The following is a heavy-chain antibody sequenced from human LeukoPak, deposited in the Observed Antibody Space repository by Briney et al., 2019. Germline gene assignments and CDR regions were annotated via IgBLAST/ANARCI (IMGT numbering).Heavy chain of an antibody. V-gene: IGHV4-59*01. J-gene: IGHJ4*02. CDR2: IYYSGNT. CDR3: ASTSSGWSYYFDY. CDR1: GGSISSYY. D-gene: IGHD6-19*01. Sequence: SETLSLTCTVSGGSISSYYWSWIRQPLGKGLEWIGYIYYSGNTNYNPSLKSRVTISVDTSKDQFSLKLSSVTAADTAVYYCASTSSGWSYYFDYWGQGTLVTVSS.